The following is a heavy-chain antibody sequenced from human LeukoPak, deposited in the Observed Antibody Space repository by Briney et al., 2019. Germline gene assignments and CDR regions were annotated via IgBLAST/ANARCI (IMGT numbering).Heavy chain of an antibody. Sequence: SQTLSLTCAISGDSVSSNSATWNWIRQSPSRGLEWLGRTYYRSKWYNDYVVSVKSRITINPDTSKNQFSLQLNSVTPEDTAVYYCARPSPPGDGYNPSDYWGQGSLVIVSS. CDR3: ARPSPPGDGYNPSDY. D-gene: IGHD5-24*01. J-gene: IGHJ4*02. V-gene: IGHV6-1*01. CDR2: TYYRSKWYN. CDR1: GDSVSSNSAT.